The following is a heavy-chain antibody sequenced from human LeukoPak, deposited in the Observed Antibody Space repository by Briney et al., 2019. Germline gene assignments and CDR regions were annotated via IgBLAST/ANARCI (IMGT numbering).Heavy chain of an antibody. CDR1: GFTFSSYG. CDR2: IRFDGSNK. J-gene: IGHJ4*02. V-gene: IGHV3-30*02. Sequence: PGRSLRLSCAASGFTFSSYGMSWVRQAPGKGLEWVAFIRFDGSNKYYADSVKGRFTISRDNSKNMLYLQMNSLRAEDTAVYYCAKPHFDYWGQGTLVTVSS. CDR3: AKPHFDY.